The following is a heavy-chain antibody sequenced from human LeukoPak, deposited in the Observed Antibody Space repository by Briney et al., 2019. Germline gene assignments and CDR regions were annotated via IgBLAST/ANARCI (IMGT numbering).Heavy chain of an antibody. Sequence: GGSLRLSRAASGFTVSSNYMSWVRQAPGKGLEWVSSIGSSGSYIYYADSLTGRFTISRDNAKNSLYLQMNSLRAEDTAMYYCARRATTERGHSYGLDFWGQGTLVTVSS. CDR2: IGSSGSYI. CDR3: ARRATTERGHSYGLDF. V-gene: IGHV3-21*01. D-gene: IGHD5-18*01. CDR1: GFTVSSNY. J-gene: IGHJ4*02.